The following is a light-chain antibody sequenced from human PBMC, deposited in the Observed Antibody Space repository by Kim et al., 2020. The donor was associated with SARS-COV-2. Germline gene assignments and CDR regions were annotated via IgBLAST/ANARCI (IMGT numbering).Light chain of an antibody. CDR2: RDT. J-gene: IGLJ2*01. Sequence: SYELTQPLSVSVALGQTARITCGGNNIGNKNVHWYQQKPGQAPILVIYRDTNRPSVIPERFSGSNSGNTATLTISRAQAGDESDYYCQVWDSSIGVFGGGTQLTVL. CDR3: QVWDSSIGV. CDR1: NIGNKN. V-gene: IGLV3-9*01.